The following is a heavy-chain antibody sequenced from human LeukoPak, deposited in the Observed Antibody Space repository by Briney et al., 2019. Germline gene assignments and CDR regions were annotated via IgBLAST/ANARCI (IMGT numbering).Heavy chain of an antibody. D-gene: IGHD4-17*01. V-gene: IGHV4-34*01. CDR3: ARIRLYGDPFHFDY. Sequence: PSETLSLTCAVYGGSFSGYYWSWLRQPPGKGLEWIGEINHSGSTNYNPSLKSRVTISVDTSKNQFSLKLSSVTAADTAVYYCARIRLYGDPFHFDYWGQGTLVTVSS. CDR2: INHSGST. J-gene: IGHJ4*02. CDR1: GGSFSGYY.